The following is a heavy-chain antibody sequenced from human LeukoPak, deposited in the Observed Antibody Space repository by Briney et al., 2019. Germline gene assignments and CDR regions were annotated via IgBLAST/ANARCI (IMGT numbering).Heavy chain of an antibody. V-gene: IGHV1-2*02. CDR2: INPNSGGT. D-gene: IGHD5-12*01. Sequence: GASVKVSCKASGYTFTGYYMHWVRQAPGQGLEWMGWINPNSGGTNYAQKFQGRVTMTRGTSISTAYMELSRLRSDDTAVYYCARDVEMATMEDFDYWGQGTLVTVSS. J-gene: IGHJ4*02. CDR3: ARDVEMATMEDFDY. CDR1: GYTFTGYY.